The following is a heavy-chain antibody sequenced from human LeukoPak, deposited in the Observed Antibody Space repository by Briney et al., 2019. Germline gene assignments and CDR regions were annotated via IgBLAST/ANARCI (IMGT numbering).Heavy chain of an antibody. CDR3: TRDRGTYNWFDP. CDR2: IDKKDNLYAT. J-gene: IGHJ5*02. Sequence: PGGSLRLSCVASGFTFSGSAVHWVRQSSGKGLEWVGHIDKKDNLYATAYAESVKGRFTISRDDSKDTAFLHMDSLKTEGTALYYCTRDRGTYNWFDPWGQGTLVTVSS. CDR1: GFTFSGSA. V-gene: IGHV3-73*01. D-gene: IGHD2-15*01.